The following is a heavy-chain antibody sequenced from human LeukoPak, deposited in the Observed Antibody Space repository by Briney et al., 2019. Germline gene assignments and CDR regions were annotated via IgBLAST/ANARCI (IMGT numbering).Heavy chain of an antibody. Sequence: ASVKVSCKASGYTFTSYAMNWVRQAPGQGLEWMGWINTNTGNPTYTQGFTGRFVFSLDTSVSAAYLQMNSLRAEDTAVYYCARPSGYDYGVARGEYYGMDVWGQGTTVTVSS. CDR2: INTNTGNP. CDR3: ARPSGYDYGVARGEYYGMDV. D-gene: IGHD5-12*01. J-gene: IGHJ6*02. V-gene: IGHV7-4-1*02. CDR1: GYTFTSYA.